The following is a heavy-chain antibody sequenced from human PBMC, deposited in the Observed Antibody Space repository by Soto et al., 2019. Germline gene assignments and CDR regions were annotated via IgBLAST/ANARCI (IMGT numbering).Heavy chain of an antibody. CDR2: ISGSGGST. J-gene: IGHJ6*02. D-gene: IGHD3-3*01. V-gene: IGHV3-23*01. CDR3: AKNYDFWSGPNFSGMDV. CDR1: GFTFSSYA. Sequence: GGSLRLSCAASGFTFSSYAMSWVRQAPGKGLEWVSAISGSGGSTYYADSVKGRFTISRDNSKNTLYLQMNSLRAEDTAVYYWAKNYDFWSGPNFSGMDVWGQGTTVPVSS.